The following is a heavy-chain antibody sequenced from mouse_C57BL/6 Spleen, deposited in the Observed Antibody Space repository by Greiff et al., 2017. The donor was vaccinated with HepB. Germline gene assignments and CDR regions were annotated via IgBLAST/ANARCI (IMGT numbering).Heavy chain of an antibody. CDR2: ISSGGSYT. Sequence: EVKVVESGGDLVKPGGSLKLSCAASGFTFSSYGMAWVRQTPDKRLEWVATISSGGSYTYYPDSVKGRFTISRNNAKNTLYLQMSSLKSEDTAMYYCARSDYAMDYWGQGTSVTVSS. CDR1: GFTFSSYG. J-gene: IGHJ4*01. CDR3: ARSDYAMDY. V-gene: IGHV5-6*01.